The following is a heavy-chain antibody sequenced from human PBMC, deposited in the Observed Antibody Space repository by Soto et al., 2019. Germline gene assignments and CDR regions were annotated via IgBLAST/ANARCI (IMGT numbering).Heavy chain of an antibody. D-gene: IGHD3-22*01. V-gene: IGHV2-70*01. CDR1: GFSLSTNLMC. CDR3: ARTRDSRYRYFDF. J-gene: IGHJ4*02. Sequence: SGPTLVNPTHTLTLTCTFSGFSLSTNLMCVGWIRQPPGKALDWLALINWDDDEYYNKSLKTRLTISKDTSKNRVVLTLTNMNRVDTAGYYCARTRDSRYRYFDFWGPGTPVTVSS. CDR2: INWDDDE.